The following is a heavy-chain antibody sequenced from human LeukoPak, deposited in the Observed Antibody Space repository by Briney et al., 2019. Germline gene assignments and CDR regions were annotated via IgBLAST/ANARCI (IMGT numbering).Heavy chain of an antibody. J-gene: IGHJ4*02. CDR3: ARSAVAHSRGFDY. D-gene: IGHD6-19*01. Sequence: KFQGRDTITRDTSASTAYMELSSLRSEDTAVYYCARSAVAHSRGFDYWGQETLVTVSS. V-gene: IGHV1-3*01.